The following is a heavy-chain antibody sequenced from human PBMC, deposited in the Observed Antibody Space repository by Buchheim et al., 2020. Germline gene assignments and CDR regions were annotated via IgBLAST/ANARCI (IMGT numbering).Heavy chain of an antibody. D-gene: IGHD1-7*01. CDR1: GFTFSSYG. V-gene: IGHV3-30*18. Sequence: QVQLVESGGGVVQPGRSLRLSCAASGFTFSSYGMHWVRQAPGKGLEWVAVISYDGSNKYYADSVKGRFTISRDNSKNTLYLQMNSLRAEDTAVYYCAKDTLGYNWNYALYYFDYWGQGTL. J-gene: IGHJ4*02. CDR2: ISYDGSNK. CDR3: AKDTLGYNWNYALYYFDY.